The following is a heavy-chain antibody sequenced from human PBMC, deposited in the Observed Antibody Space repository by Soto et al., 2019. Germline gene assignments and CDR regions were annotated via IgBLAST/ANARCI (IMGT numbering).Heavy chain of an antibody. J-gene: IGHJ4*02. Sequence: LRLSCAASGFTFSSYAMHWVRQAPGKGLEWVAVISYDGSNKYYADSVKGRFTISRDNSKNTLYLQMNSLRAEDTAVYYCARSYSSGWYYFDYWGQGTLVTVSS. CDR1: GFTFSSYA. CDR3: ARSYSSGWYYFDY. V-gene: IGHV3-30-3*01. D-gene: IGHD6-19*01. CDR2: ISYDGSNK.